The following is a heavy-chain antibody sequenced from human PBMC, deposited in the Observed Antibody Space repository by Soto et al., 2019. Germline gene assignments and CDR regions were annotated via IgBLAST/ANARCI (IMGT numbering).Heavy chain of an antibody. J-gene: IGHJ4*02. CDR3: AKALWFGESSHYFDY. D-gene: IGHD3-10*01. CDR1: GFGFDSYA. Sequence: HPGGSLRLSCVGSGFGFDSYATSWVRQAPGKGLEWVSGIGSSGGAIVYADSVRGRFTISRDNSRNALYLHMNSLRAGDTAVYYCAKALWFGESSHYFDYWGQGTLVTVSS. CDR2: IGSSGGAI. V-gene: IGHV3-23*01.